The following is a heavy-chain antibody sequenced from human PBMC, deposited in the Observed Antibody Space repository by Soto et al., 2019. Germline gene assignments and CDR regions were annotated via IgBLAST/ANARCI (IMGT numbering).Heavy chain of an antibody. J-gene: IGHJ5*02. V-gene: IGHV1-69*01. CDR2: IIPIFGTA. CDR3: ASVPRGVATIAKPGGFGNWFDP. CDR1: GGTFSSYA. Sequence: QVQLVQSGAEVKKPGSSVKVSCKASGGTFSSYAISWVRQAPGQGLEWMGGIIPIFGTANYAQKFQGRVTITADESTSTAYMELSSLRSEDTAVYYCASVPRGVATIAKPGGFGNWFDPCGQGTLVTVSS. D-gene: IGHD5-12*01.